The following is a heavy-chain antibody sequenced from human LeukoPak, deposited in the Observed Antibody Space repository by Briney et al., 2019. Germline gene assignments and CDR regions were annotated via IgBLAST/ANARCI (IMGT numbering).Heavy chain of an antibody. V-gene: IGHV4-59*11. Sequence: SETLSLTCSVSGASISRRYGSWIRQPRGKGVECIGYIYHSGGTTYTHSLKSRVTISVDTSKNQFSLQLFSVTAANSAVYYCARERVDFDLWGRGTLVTVST. CDR1: GASISRRY. CDR3: ARERVDFDL. CDR2: IYHSGGT. J-gene: IGHJ2*01.